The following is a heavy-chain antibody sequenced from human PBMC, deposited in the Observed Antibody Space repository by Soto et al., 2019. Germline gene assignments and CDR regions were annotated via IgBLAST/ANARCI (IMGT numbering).Heavy chain of an antibody. CDR3: AKGGSSWTEWF. J-gene: IGHJ5*01. CDR1: GYPLTAKY. D-gene: IGHD6-13*01. CDR2: INPSSGGT. V-gene: IGHV1-2*02. Sequence: QVQLVQSGAEVKKPGASVKVSCKASGYPLTAKYLHWVRQAPGQGLEWMGWINPSSGGTKEAQKFRGRVTMTRDTSISAAYMELSRLTSDDTXXXXCAKGGSSWTEWF.